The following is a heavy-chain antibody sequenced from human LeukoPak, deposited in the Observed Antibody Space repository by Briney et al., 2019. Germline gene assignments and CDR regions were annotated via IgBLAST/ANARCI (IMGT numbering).Heavy chain of an antibody. Sequence: GASVKVSCKASGYTFTGYYMHWVRQAPGQGLEWMGWINPDSGGTNYAQKFQGRVTMTRDTSISTAFMELSSLRSDDTAVYYCASPVMATQGADNNDCWGQGTLVTVSS. J-gene: IGHJ4*02. CDR2: INPDSGGT. CDR3: ASPVMATQGADNNDC. CDR1: GYTFTGYY. D-gene: IGHD4-23*01. V-gene: IGHV1-2*02.